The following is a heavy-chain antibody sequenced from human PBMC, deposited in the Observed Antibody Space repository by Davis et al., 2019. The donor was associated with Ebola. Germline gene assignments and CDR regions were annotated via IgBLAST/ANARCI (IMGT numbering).Heavy chain of an antibody. J-gene: IGHJ4*02. D-gene: IGHD6-19*01. Sequence: GESLKISCAASGFTFSSYSMNWVRQAPGKGLEWVSYISSSSSTIYYADSVKGRFTISRDNAKNSPYLQMNSLRDEDTAVYYCAAGSSGFGGDYWGQGTLVTVSS. CDR2: ISSSSSTI. V-gene: IGHV3-48*02. CDR1: GFTFSSYS. CDR3: AAGSSGFGGDY.